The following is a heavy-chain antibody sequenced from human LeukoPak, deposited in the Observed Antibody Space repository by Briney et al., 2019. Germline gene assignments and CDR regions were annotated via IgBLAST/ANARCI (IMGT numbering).Heavy chain of an antibody. J-gene: IGHJ4*02. CDR2: INPNSGGT. D-gene: IGHD4-23*01. CDR3: VRGPILYGGNSGSLND. V-gene: IGHV1-2*02. CDR1: GYTFTGYY. Sequence: ASVRVSCKASGYTFTGYYMHWVRQAPGQGLEWMGWINPNSGGTNYAQKFQGRVTMTRDTSISTACMELSSLRSDDTAVYYCVRGPILYGGNSGSLNDWGQGTLVTVSS.